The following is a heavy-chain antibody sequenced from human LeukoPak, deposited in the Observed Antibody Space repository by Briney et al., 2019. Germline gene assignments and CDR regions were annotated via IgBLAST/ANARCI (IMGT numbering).Heavy chain of an antibody. J-gene: IGHJ5*02. D-gene: IGHD6-13*01. CDR2: INHSGST. CDR1: GGSFSGYY. Sequence: PSETLSLTCAVYGGSFSGYYWSWIRQPPGKGLEWIGEINHSGSTNYNPSLKSRVTISVDTSKNQFSLKLSSVTAADTAVYYCASTPHIAAAGTGWFDPWGQGTLVTVSS. V-gene: IGHV4-34*01. CDR3: ASTPHIAAAGTGWFDP.